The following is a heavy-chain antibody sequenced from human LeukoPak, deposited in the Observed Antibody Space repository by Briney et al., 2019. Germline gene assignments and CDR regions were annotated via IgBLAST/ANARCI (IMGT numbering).Heavy chain of an antibody. CDR3: AISTLFSAAMNFDC. Sequence: ASVKVSCTASGYTFTSYGISWVRQAPGQGLEWMGWISAYNGNTNYAQTLQGRVTMTTDTSTSTAYMELRSLRSDDTAVYYCAISTLFSAAMNFDCGGEGSLVTVSA. CDR1: GYTFTSYG. V-gene: IGHV1-18*04. J-gene: IGHJ4*02. D-gene: IGHD2-2*01. CDR2: ISAYNGNT.